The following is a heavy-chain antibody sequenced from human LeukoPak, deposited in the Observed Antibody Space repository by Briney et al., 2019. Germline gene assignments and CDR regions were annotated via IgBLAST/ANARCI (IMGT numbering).Heavy chain of an antibody. CDR3: ARPLNWTTQPYFDC. D-gene: IGHD1-1*01. V-gene: IGHV6-1*01. CDR1: GDSVSSNSAS. Sequence: SQTLSLTCAISGDSVSSNSASWNWIRQSPSRGLEWLGTTYYRSKWYNDYAVSVKSRITINPDTSKNQFSLQLNSVTPEDTAVYHCARPLNWTTQPYFDCWGQGTLVTVSS. J-gene: IGHJ4*02. CDR2: TYYRSKWYN.